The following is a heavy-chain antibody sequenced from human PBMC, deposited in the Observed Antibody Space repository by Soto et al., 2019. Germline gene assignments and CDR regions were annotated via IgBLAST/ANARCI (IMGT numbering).Heavy chain of an antibody. CDR2: IRSKAYGGTT. V-gene: IGHV3-49*03. Sequence: GGSLRLSCTASGFTFGDYAMSWFRQAPGKGLEWVGFIRSKAYGGTTEYAASVKGRFTISRDNAKNSLYLQMNSLRAEDTAVYYCARGSGSYRGFDYWGQGTLVTVSS. CDR3: ARGSGSYRGFDY. J-gene: IGHJ4*02. CDR1: GFTFGDYA. D-gene: IGHD1-26*01.